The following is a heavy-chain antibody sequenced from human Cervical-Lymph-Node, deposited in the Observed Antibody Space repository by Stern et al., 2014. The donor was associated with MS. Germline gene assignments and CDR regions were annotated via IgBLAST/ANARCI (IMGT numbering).Heavy chain of an antibody. J-gene: IGHJ4*02. CDR1: GYSFTSYW. V-gene: IGHV5-51*01. Sequence: EDQLVESGAEVKKRGESLKISCKGSGYSFTSYWIGWVRQMPGKGLEWMGILYPGDSDATYSPTFQGQVTISADKSISTAYLQWSSLKASDTAIYYCTRRLCNGGRCYLAFDYWGQGTLVTVAS. CDR2: LYPGDSDA. CDR3: TRRLCNGGRCYLAFDY. D-gene: IGHD2-15*01.